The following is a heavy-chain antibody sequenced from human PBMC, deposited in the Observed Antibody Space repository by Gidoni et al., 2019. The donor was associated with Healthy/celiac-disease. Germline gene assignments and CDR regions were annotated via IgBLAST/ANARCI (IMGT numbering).Heavy chain of an antibody. D-gene: IGHD5-12*01. CDR1: GFTVSSNY. V-gene: IGHV3-53*01. J-gene: IGHJ4*02. CDR3: ARVSMATEDY. Sequence: EVQLVESGGGFIQPVGSLRLSCAASGFTVSSNYMSCVRQAPGKGLEWVSVIYSGGSTYYADSVKGRFTISRDNSKNTLYLQMNSLRAEDTAVYYCARVSMATEDYWGQGTLVTVSS. CDR2: IYSGGST.